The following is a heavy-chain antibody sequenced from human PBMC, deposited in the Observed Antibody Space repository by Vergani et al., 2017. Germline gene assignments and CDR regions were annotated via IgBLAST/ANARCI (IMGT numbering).Heavy chain of an antibody. CDR3: ATKSCGTPGCQIGYFRE. Sequence: QVHLVESGGGVVQPGRSLRLSCVVSGFTSSYYGMHWVRQAPGKGLEWVAVISYVGTQKYYADSVKGRFTIYRDNSKSTLYLQMNSLRTEDSAVYYCATKSCGTPGCQIGYFREWGQGTLVTVSS. J-gene: IGHJ1*01. CDR2: ISYVGTQK. CDR1: GFTSSYYG. D-gene: IGHD1-1*01. V-gene: IGHV3-30*03.